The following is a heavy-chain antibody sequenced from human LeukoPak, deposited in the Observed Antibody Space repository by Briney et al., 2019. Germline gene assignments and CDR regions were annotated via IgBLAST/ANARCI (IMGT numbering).Heavy chain of an antibody. D-gene: IGHD4-17*01. CDR3: ARHRAVRYPFDY. Sequence: SETLSLTCTVSGGSISSYYWSWIRQPPGKGLEWIGYIYYSGSTNYNPSLKSRVTISVDTSKNQFSLKLSPVTAADTAVYYCARHRAVRYPFDYWGQGTLVTVSS. V-gene: IGHV4-59*08. CDR1: GGSISSYY. J-gene: IGHJ4*02. CDR2: IYYSGST.